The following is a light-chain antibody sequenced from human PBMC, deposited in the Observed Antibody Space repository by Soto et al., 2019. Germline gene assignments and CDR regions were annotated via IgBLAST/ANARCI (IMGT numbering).Light chain of an antibody. V-gene: IGLV2-14*01. CDR2: DVS. CDR1: SSDVGGYNY. Sequence: QSALTQPASVSGSPGQSITISCTGTSSDVGGYNYVSWFQQYPGKAPKLIIYDVSNRPSGVSNRFSGSESGNTASLTISGLQAEDEADYYCSSFTSSGTYVFGNGTKVTVL. CDR3: SSFTSSGTYV. J-gene: IGLJ1*01.